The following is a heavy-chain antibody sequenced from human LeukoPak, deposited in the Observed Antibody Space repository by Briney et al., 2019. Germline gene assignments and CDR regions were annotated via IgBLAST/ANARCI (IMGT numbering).Heavy chain of an antibody. D-gene: IGHD2-21*02. CDR3: VGGGGLPNCGGYCPPDT. Sequence: SETLSLTCTVSGGSISHVAYSWSWIRQPPGEGLEWIGLFHHTVGIDYKPSLKSRVTISGDRTKNQLSLTLTSVTAADTAVYYCVGGGGLPNCGGYCPPDTWGQGKMVIVSS. CDR2: FHHTVGI. V-gene: IGHV4-30-2*01. CDR1: GGSISHVAYS. J-gene: IGHJ3*02.